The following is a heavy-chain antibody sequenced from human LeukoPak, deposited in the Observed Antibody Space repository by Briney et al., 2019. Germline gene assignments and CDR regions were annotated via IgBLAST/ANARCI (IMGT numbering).Heavy chain of an antibody. D-gene: IGHD3-22*01. J-gene: IGHJ5*02. CDR3: TREVRGFDP. Sequence: KSSETLSLTCTVSNGPINTYQWSWIRQPPGKGLEWIGYIYYSGSTNYNPSLKSRVTISVDTSKNQFSLKLSSVTAADTAVYYCTREVRGFDPWGQGTLVTVSS. CDR2: IYYSGST. CDR1: NGPINTYQ. V-gene: IGHV4-59*01.